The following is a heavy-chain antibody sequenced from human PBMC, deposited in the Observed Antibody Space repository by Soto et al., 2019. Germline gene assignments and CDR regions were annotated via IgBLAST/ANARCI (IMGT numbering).Heavy chain of an antibody. CDR1: GFTFSSYG. D-gene: IGHD1-1*01. CDR2: TSYDGSNK. V-gene: IGHV3-30*18. CDR3: AKDLTGMYYFDY. Sequence: QVQLVESGGGVVQPGRSLRLSCAASGFTFSSYGMHWVRQAPGKGLEWVAVTSYDGSNKYYADSVKGRFTISRDNSKNTLYLQMNSLRAEDTAVYYCAKDLTGMYYFDYWGQGTLVTVSS. J-gene: IGHJ4*02.